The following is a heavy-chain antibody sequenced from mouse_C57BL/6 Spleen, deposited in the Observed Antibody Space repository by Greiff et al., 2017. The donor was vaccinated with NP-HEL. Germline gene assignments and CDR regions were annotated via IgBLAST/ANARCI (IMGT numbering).Heavy chain of an antibody. J-gene: IGHJ4*01. CDR3: ARRAYYGSSDDAMDY. CDR1: GYSFTDYN. Sequence: VQLKESGPELVKPGASVKISCKASGYSFTDYNMNWVKQSNGKSLEWIGVINPNYGTTSYNQKFKGKATLTVDQSSSTAYMQLNSLTSEDSAVYYCARRAYYGSSDDAMDYWGQGTSVTVSS. V-gene: IGHV1-39*01. D-gene: IGHD1-1*01. CDR2: INPNYGTT.